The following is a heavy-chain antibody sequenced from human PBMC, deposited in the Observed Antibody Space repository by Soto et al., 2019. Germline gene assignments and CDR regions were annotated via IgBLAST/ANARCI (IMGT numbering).Heavy chain of an antibody. V-gene: IGHV3-23*01. CDR2: ISSPGVVS. D-gene: IGHD4-17*01. CDR1: GFTFASYS. Sequence: LKISCASSGFTFASYSMIFVRQAPGKVLEWVSLISSPGVVSYYADSVKGRFTISRDNSKNTIYLKMDSLRADDTDLSYCAKDRREGGNYGFYFEHWGQGPLVSVSS. J-gene: IGHJ4*01. CDR3: AKDRREGGNYGFYFEH.